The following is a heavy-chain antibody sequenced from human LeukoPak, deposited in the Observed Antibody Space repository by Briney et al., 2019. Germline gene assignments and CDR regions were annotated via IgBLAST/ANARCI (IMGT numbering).Heavy chain of an antibody. CDR2: IYYSGST. CDR1: GGSISSYY. J-gene: IGHJ5*02. Sequence: SETLSLTCTVSGGSISSYYWSWIRQPPGKGLEWIGYIYYSGSTNYNPSLKSRVTISVDTSKNQFSLKLSSVTAADTAVYYCARVRSAAGILDWFDPWGQGTLVTVSS. V-gene: IGHV4-59*01. D-gene: IGHD6-13*01. CDR3: ARVRSAAGILDWFDP.